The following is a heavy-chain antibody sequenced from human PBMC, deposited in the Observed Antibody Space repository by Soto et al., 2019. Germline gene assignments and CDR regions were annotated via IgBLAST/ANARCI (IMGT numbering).Heavy chain of an antibody. D-gene: IGHD3-3*01. CDR2: ISYDGSNK. J-gene: IGHJ6*02. Sequence: PGGSLRLSCAASGFTFSSYGMHWVRQAPGKGLEWVAVISYDGSNKYYADSVKGRFTISRDNSKNTLNLQMNSLRAEDTAVYYCAKIYYDFCCGRYYSYYGMDFWGQGTTVTLSS. CDR1: GFTFSSYG. V-gene: IGHV3-30*18. CDR3: AKIYYDFCCGRYYSYYGMDF.